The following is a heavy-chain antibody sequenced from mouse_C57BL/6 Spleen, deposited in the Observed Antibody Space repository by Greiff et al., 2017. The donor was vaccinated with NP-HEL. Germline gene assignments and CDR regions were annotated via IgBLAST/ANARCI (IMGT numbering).Heavy chain of an antibody. CDR2: ISSGSSTI. V-gene: IGHV5-17*01. J-gene: IGHJ3*01. D-gene: IGHD2-4*01. Sequence: EVQRVESGGGLVKPGGSLKLSCAASGFTFSDYGMHWVRQAPEKGLEWVAYISSGSSTIYYADTVKGRFTISRDNAKNTLFLQMTSLRSEDTAMYYCARPGYYDDDSWFAYWGQRTLVTVSA. CDR1: GFTFSDYG. CDR3: ARPGYYDDDSWFAY.